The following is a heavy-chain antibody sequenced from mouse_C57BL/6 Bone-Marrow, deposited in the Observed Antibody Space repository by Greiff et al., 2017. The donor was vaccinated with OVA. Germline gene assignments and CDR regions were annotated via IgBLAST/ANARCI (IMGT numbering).Heavy chain of an antibody. V-gene: IGHV5-17*01. J-gene: IGHJ3*01. CDR1: GFTFSDYG. D-gene: IGHD1-1*01. CDR3: ASPLYYYGSEGFAY. CDR2: ISSGSSTI. Sequence: EVQLQQSGGGLVKPGGSLKLSCAASGFTFSDYGMHWVRQAPEKGLEWVAYISSGSSTIYYADTVKGRFTISRDNAKNTLFLQMTSLRSEDTAMYYCASPLYYYGSEGFAYWGQGTLVTVSA.